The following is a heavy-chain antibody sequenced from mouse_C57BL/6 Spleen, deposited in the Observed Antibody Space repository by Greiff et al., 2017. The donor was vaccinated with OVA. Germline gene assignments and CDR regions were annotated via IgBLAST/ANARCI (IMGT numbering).Heavy chain of an antibody. J-gene: IGHJ2*01. CDR2: IDPSDSYT. Sequence: VKLQQPGAELVKPGASVKLSCKASGYTFTSYWMQWVKQRPGQGLEWIGEIDPSDSYTNYNQKFKGKATLTVDTSSSTAYMQLSSLTSEDSAVYYCARHYGRGDYFDYWGQGTTLTVSS. V-gene: IGHV1-50*01. D-gene: IGHD1-1*01. CDR1: GYTFTSYW. CDR3: ARHYGRGDYFDY.